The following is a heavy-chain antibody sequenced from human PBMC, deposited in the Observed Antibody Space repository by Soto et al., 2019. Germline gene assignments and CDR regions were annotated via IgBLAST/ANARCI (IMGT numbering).Heavy chain of an antibody. V-gene: IGHV4-59*01. J-gene: IGHJ4*02. D-gene: IGHD3-10*01. CDR2: IYYLGST. CDR1: GGSMSEYF. CDR3: ARDGYDGSGSPYPAY. Sequence: SETLSLTCSVSGGSMSEYFWSWIRQSPGKGLEWIGYIYYLGSTDYNPSLKSRVTISVDTSKRQFSLRLTSVTAADTAVYYCARDGYDGSGSPYPAYWGPGTQVTVSS.